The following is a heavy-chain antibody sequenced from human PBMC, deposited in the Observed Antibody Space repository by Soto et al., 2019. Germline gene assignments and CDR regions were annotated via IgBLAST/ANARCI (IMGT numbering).Heavy chain of an antibody. CDR2: IYYSGST. CDR3: ARLPSGYYPNWFDP. V-gene: IGHV4-31*03. CDR1: GGSISSGGYY. Sequence: SETLSLTCTVSGGSISSGGYYWSWIRQHPGKGLEWIGYIYYSGSTYYNPSLKSRVTISVDTSKNQFSLKLSSVTAADTAVYYCARLPSGYYPNWFDPWGQGTLVTVSS. D-gene: IGHD3-22*01. J-gene: IGHJ5*02.